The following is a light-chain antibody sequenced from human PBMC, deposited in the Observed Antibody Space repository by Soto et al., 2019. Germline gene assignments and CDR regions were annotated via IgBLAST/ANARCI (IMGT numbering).Light chain of an antibody. V-gene: IGLV1-40*01. Sequence: QSVLTQPPSVSGAPGQRVTISCTGSSSDIGAGFDVHWYQHLPGTAPKLIIYGNTNRPSVVPGRFSGSKSVTSASLVITGLQAEDESDYYCQSYENSRTGFYVFGTGTKLTVL. J-gene: IGLJ1*01. CDR1: SSDIGAGFD. CDR3: QSYENSRTGFYV. CDR2: GNT.